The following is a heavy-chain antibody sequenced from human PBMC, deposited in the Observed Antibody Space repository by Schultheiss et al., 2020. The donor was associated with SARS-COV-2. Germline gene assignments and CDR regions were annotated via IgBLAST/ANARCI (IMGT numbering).Heavy chain of an antibody. Sequence: SETLSLTCTVSGGSVSSGSYYWSWIRQPAGKGLEWIGRIYTSGSTNYNPSLKSRVTMSVDTSKNQFSLKLSSVTAADTAVYYCARQRTSHLDYWGQGTLVTVSS. D-gene: IGHD2-2*01. V-gene: IGHV4-61*02. CDR3: ARQRTSHLDY. CDR1: GGSVSSGSYY. CDR2: IYTSGST. J-gene: IGHJ4*02.